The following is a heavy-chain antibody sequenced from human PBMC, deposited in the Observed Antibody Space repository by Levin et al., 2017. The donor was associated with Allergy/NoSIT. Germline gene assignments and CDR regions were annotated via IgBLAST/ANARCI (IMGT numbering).Heavy chain of an antibody. CDR2: ISSSGTAI. J-gene: IGHJ4*02. D-gene: IGHD4-11*01. Sequence: GGSLRLSCAASGFTFSDYYLSWIRQAPGKGLEWLSYISSSGTAIYYADSVRGRFTVSRDNAKNSLYLQMNRLRAEDTAVYYCARDDYYYFDYWGQGTLVTVSS. V-gene: IGHV3-11*01. CDR3: ARDDYYYFDY. CDR1: GFTFSDYY.